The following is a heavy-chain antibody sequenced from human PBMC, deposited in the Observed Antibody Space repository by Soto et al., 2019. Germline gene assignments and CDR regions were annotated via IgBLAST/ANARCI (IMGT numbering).Heavy chain of an antibody. Sequence: SETLSLTCTVSGGSISSGDYYWSWLRQPPGKGLEWIGYIYYSGSTYYNPSLKSRVTISVDTSKNQFSLKLSSVTAADTAVYYCARARDNFWSGYLIGYWGQGTLVGVSS. D-gene: IGHD3-3*01. CDR2: IYYSGST. J-gene: IGHJ4*02. CDR3: ARARDNFWSGYLIGY. CDR1: GGSISSGDYY. V-gene: IGHV4-30-4*01.